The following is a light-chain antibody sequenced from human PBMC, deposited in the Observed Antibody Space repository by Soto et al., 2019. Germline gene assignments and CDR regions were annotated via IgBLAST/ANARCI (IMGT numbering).Light chain of an antibody. CDR3: CSYAGSSTFLYV. J-gene: IGLJ1*01. CDR2: EGS. V-gene: IGLV2-23*03. CDR1: SSDVGSYNL. Sequence: QSVLTQPASVSGSPGQSITISCTGTSSDVGSYNLVSWYQQHPGKAPKLMIYEGSKRPSGVSNRFSGSKPGNTASLTISGLQAEDEADYYCCSYAGSSTFLYVFGTGTKVTVL.